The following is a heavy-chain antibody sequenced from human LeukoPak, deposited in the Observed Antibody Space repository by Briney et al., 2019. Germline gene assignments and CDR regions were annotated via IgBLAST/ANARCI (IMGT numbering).Heavy chain of an antibody. CDR1: GYTFTGYY. Sequence: ASVKVSCKASGYTFTGYYMHWVRQATGQGLEWMGWMNPNSGNTGYAQKFQGRVTMTRNTSISTAYMELSSLRSEDTAVYYCAREYHSGYDYYYYYMDVWGKGTTVTISS. D-gene: IGHD5-12*01. J-gene: IGHJ6*03. CDR3: AREYHSGYDYYYYYMDV. CDR2: MNPNSGNT. V-gene: IGHV1-8*02.